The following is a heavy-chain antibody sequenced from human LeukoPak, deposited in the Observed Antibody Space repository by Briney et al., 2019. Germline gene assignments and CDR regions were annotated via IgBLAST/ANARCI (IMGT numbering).Heavy chain of an antibody. CDR3: ARLLRYCSSTSCSGWFDP. CDR1: GFTFSNYG. J-gene: IGHJ5*02. CDR2: ISGSGDTT. Sequence: GGTLRLSCAASGFTFSNYGMSWVRQAPGKGLEWVSTISGSGDTTYYADSVKGRFTISRDNSKNTLYLQMNSLRAEDTAVYYCARLLRYCSSTSCSGWFDPWGQGTLVTVSS. D-gene: IGHD2-2*01. V-gene: IGHV3-23*01.